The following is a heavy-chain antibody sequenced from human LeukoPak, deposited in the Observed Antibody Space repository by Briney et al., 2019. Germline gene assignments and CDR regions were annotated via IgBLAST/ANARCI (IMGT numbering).Heavy chain of an antibody. CDR2: ISYDGINQ. Sequence: PGGSLRLSCATSGFTFSSYAMHRVRQAPGKGLEWVALISYDGINQYYADSVKGRFIISRDNSKNTLYLQLNSLRLEGTAVYYCTLTTFGVVYYFDYWGQGTLVTVSS. CDR1: GFTFSSYA. D-gene: IGHD1/OR15-1a*01. J-gene: IGHJ4*02. CDR3: TLTTFGVVYYFDY. V-gene: IGHV3-30*04.